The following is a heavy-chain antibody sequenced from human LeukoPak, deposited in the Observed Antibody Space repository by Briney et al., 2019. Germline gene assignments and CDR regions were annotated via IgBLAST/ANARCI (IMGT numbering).Heavy chain of an antibody. Sequence: GGSLRLSCAASGFTFSSYAMSWVRQAPGKGLGWVSAISGSGGSTYYADSVKGRFTISRDNSKNTLYLQMNSLRAEDTAVYYCAKGLNSPVATIDYWGQGTLVTVSS. J-gene: IGHJ4*02. CDR2: ISGSGGST. V-gene: IGHV3-23*01. D-gene: IGHD5-12*01. CDR1: GFTFSSYA. CDR3: AKGLNSPVATIDY.